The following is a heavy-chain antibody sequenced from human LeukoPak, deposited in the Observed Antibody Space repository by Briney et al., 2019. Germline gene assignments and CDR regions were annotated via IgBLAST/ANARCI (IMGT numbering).Heavy chain of an antibody. Sequence: ASVKVSCKASGYTFTSYGISWVRQAPGQGLEWMGWISAYNGNTNYAQKLQGRVTMTTDTSTSTAYMELRSLRSDDTAVYYCATTSRKATPGGLDYWGQGTLVTVSS. CDR3: ATTSRKATPGGLDY. J-gene: IGHJ4*02. V-gene: IGHV1-18*01. CDR2: ISAYNGNT. CDR1: GYTFTSYG. D-gene: IGHD5-12*01.